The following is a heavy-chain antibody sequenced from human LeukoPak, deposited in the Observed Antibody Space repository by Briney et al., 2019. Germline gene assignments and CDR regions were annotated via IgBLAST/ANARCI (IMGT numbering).Heavy chain of an antibody. CDR2: IIPILGIA. J-gene: IGHJ5*02. CDR1: GGTFSSYA. V-gene: IGHV1-69*04. Sequence: ASVKVSCKASGGTFSSYAISWVRQAPGQGLEWMGRIIPILGIANYAQKFQGRVTITADKSTSTAYMELSSLRSEDTAVYYCARQRGITIFGVPFDPWGQGTLVTVSS. D-gene: IGHD3-3*01. CDR3: ARQRGITIFGVPFDP.